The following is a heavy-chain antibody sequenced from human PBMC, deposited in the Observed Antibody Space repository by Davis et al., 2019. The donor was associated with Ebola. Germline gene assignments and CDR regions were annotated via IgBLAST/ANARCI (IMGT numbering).Heavy chain of an antibody. Sequence: GESLKISCAASGFTFGNYVMSWVRQVPGKGLEWVSGISASGGTTYDAASVKGRFTISRDNSKNTLYLQMNSLRAEDTAVYYCARSTALGYWGQGTLVTVSS. V-gene: IGHV3-23*01. CDR1: GFTFGNYV. CDR2: ISASGGTT. CDR3: ARSTALGY. J-gene: IGHJ4*02. D-gene: IGHD6-6*01.